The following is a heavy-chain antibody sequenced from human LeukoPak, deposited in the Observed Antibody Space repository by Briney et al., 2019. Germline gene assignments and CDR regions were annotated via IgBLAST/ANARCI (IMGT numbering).Heavy chain of an antibody. CDR3: ARVGFTSSWSNFDY. V-gene: IGHV1-2*06. CDR1: GYTFAAYF. J-gene: IGHJ4*02. D-gene: IGHD6-13*01. CDR2: INPNGGDT. Sequence: GASVKVSCKASGYTFAAYFIHWVRQAPGQGLEWMGRINPNGGDTNHAQKFQGRVTMTGDTSISTAYMELSSLRSDDTAMYYCARVGFTSSWSNFDYWGQGTLVTVSS.